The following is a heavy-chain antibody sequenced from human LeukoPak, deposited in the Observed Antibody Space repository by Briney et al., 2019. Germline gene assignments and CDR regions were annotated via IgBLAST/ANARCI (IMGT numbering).Heavy chain of an antibody. CDR2: VNPSSDYT. Sequence: ASVKVSCKASAYTFIAHTIHWLRQAPGQGLGWMGWVNPSSDYTKYAQKFLGRVTMSKDTSITTAYMELSRLTSDDTAVYFCARASTPYDDLYLFDYWGQGSLVTVSS. CDR3: ARASTPYDDLYLFDY. J-gene: IGHJ4*02. D-gene: IGHD4-17*01. CDR1: AYTFIAHT. V-gene: IGHV1-2*02.